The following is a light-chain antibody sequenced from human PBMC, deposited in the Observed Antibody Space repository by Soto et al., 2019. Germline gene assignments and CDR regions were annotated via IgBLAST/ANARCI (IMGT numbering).Light chain of an antibody. CDR3: QQYGSSPLT. V-gene: IGKV3-20*01. CDR1: QSVNSNY. Sequence: ETVLTQSPGTLSLSPGESATLSCGASQSVNSNYLAWYQQKPGQTPRLLIYGASSRATGIPDRFSGSGSGTDFTLTITRLVPEDFAVYYCQQYGSSPLTFGGGTKVEIK. J-gene: IGKJ4*01. CDR2: GAS.